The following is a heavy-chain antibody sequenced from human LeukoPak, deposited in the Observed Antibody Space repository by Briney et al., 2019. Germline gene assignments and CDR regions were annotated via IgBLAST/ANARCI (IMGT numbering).Heavy chain of an antibody. CDR2: IYYSGST. J-gene: IGHJ4*02. CDR1: GGSISSYY. CDR3: AREQSGYDSSGYYVRGHGYFDY. V-gene: IGHV4-59*12. Sequence: SETLSLTCTVSGGSISSYYWCWIRQPPGKGLEWIGYIYYSGSTNYNPSLKSRVTISVDTSKNQFSLKLSSVTAADTAVYYCAREQSGYDSSGYYVRGHGYFDYWGQGTLVTVSS. D-gene: IGHD3-22*01.